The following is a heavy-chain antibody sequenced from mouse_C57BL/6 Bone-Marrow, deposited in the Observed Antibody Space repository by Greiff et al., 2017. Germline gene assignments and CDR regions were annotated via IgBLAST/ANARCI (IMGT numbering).Heavy chain of an antibody. CDR2: IHPNSCST. CDR3: ARGVRNRYFDV. Sequence: QVQLQQPGAELVKPGASVKLSCKASGYTFTSYWMHWVKQRPGQGLEWIGMIHPNSCSTNYNEKFKSKATLTVDKSSSTAYMQLSSLTSEDSAVYYCARGVRNRYFDVWGTGTTVTVSS. D-gene: IGHD6-1*01. J-gene: IGHJ1*03. V-gene: IGHV1-64*01. CDR1: GYTFTSYW.